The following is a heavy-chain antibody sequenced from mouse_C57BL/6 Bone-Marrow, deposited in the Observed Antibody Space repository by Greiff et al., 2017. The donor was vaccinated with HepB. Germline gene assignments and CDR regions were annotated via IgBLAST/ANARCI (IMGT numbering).Heavy chain of an antibody. CDR2: ISYDGSN. J-gene: IGHJ3*01. D-gene: IGHD1-1*01. CDR3: ARDYYGSRTTY. V-gene: IGHV3-6*01. Sequence: ESGPGLVKPSQSLSLTCSVTGYSITSGYYWNWIRQFPGNKLEWMGYISYDGSNNYNPSLKNRISITRDTSKNQFFLKLNSVTTEDTATYYCARDYYGSRTTYWGQGTLVTVSA. CDR1: GYSITSGYY.